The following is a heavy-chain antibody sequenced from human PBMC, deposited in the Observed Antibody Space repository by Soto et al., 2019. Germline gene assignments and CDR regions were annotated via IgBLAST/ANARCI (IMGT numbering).Heavy chain of an antibody. CDR3: ANVGSYYQVGAFDI. D-gene: IGHD1-26*01. CDR1: GFTFDDYA. CDR2: ISCNSVSM. Sequence: EVQLVESGGGLVQPGRSLRLSFAASGFTFDDYAMHWVRQAPGKGLEWVSGISCNSVSMVYADSVKGRFTVSRDNAKNSMYLQMNRLRPEDRAVYYCANVGSYYQVGAFDIWGQGTMVTVSS. J-gene: IGHJ3*02. V-gene: IGHV3-9*01.